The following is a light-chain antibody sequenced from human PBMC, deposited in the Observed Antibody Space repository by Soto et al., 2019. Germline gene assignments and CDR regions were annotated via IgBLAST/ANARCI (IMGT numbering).Light chain of an antibody. CDR3: QTWGAGLQV. V-gene: IGLV4-69*02. CDR2: ISTDGRL. CDR1: SGHTNYA. Sequence: QSVLTQSPSASASLGASVNLTCTLSSGHTNYAIVWHQQQPEKAPRYLMKISTDGRLFKGAGIPDRYSGSRSGAERYPTISSLQSEDEADYYCQTWGAGLQVFGGGTKLTVL. J-gene: IGLJ3*02.